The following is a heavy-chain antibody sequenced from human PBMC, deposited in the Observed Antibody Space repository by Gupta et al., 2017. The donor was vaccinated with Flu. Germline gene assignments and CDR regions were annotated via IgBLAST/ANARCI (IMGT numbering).Heavy chain of an antibody. V-gene: IGHV4-39*01. CDR1: GGSISRNSYY. Sequence: QLQLQESGPGLVKPSETLSLTCMVSGGSISRNSYYCGWILQPPGKGLALGWRLYYSGNTYNNPSCKRRVTISVDTSKNQFSLTLNSVTATDTAVYYCARHFVGYCSGGSCYDENYYWGKGTLVTVSS. D-gene: IGHD2-15*01. CDR3: ARHFVGYCSGGSCYDENYY. J-gene: IGHJ4*02. CDR2: LYYSGNT.